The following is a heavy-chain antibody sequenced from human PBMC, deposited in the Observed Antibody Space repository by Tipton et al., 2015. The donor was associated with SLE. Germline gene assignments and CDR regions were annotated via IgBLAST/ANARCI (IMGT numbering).Heavy chain of an antibody. CDR2: IKSKTDGGTT. D-gene: IGHD1-26*01. V-gene: IGHV3-15*01. CDR1: GFIFSNAW. Sequence: SLRLSCAVSGFIFSNAWMSWVRQAPGKGLEWVGRIKSKTDGGTTGYAAPVKGRFTISRDNSKNTLYLQMNSLRAEDTAVYYCAKDDGSYPPAYWGQGTLVTVSS. J-gene: IGHJ4*02. CDR3: AKDDGSYPPAY.